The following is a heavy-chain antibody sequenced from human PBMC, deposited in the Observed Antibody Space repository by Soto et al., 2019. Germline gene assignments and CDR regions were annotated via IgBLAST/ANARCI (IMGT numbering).Heavy chain of an antibody. CDR3: ARGGINDFWSGYWSPDDAFDI. V-gene: IGHV1-8*01. D-gene: IGHD3-3*01. CDR1: GYTFTSYD. Sequence: QVQLVQSGAEVKKPGASVKVSCKASGYTFTSYDINWVRQATGQGLEWMGWMNPNSGNTGYAQKFQGRVTMNRNTSISTAYMELSSLRSEDTAVYYCARGGINDFWSGYWSPDDAFDIWGQGTMVTVSS. CDR2: MNPNSGNT. J-gene: IGHJ3*02.